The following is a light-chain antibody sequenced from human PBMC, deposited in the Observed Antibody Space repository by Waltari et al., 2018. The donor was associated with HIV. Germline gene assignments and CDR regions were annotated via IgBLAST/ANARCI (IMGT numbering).Light chain of an antibody. CDR2: RNN. CDR1: SSNIGSNY. V-gene: IGLV1-47*01. J-gene: IGLJ2*01. Sequence: QSALTQPASVSGTPGQRVTISCSGSSSNIGSNYVYWYQQLPGTAPKFLIYRNNQRPSGVPDRFSGSKSGTSASLAISGLRSEDEADYYCAAWDDSLSVVFGGGTKLTVL. CDR3: AAWDDSLSVV.